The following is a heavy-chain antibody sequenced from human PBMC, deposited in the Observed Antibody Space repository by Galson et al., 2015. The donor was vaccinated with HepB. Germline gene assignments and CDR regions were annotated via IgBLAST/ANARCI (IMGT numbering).Heavy chain of an antibody. CDR2: INAGNGNT. J-gene: IGHJ5*02. D-gene: IGHD6-13*01. CDR3: ARARGWQQLVRPLPRYWFDP. CDR1: GYTFTSYA. Sequence: SVKVSCKASGYTFTSYAMHWVRQAPGQRLEWMGWINAGNGNTKYSQKFQGRVTITRDTSASTAYMELSSLRSEDTAVYYCARARGWQQLVRPLPRYWFDPWGQGTLVTVSS. V-gene: IGHV1-3*01.